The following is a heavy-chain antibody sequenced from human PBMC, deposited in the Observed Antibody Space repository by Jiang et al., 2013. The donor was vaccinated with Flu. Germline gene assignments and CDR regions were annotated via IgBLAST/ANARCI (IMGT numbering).Heavy chain of an antibody. J-gene: IGHJ5*02. CDR1: GGSMSNYH. V-gene: IGHV4-59*12. D-gene: IGHD3/OR15-3a*01. CDR3: ARLSRDPTDPDFYYCDP. CDR2: VYYNGDT. Sequence: GSGLVKPSETLSLTCTVSGGSMSNYHWSWIRQPPGKGLEWIGYVYYNGDTDYNPSLRSRVTMSVDTSKRQFSLNLNSVTAADTAVYYCARLSRDPTDPDFYYCDPWGQGTLVTVSS.